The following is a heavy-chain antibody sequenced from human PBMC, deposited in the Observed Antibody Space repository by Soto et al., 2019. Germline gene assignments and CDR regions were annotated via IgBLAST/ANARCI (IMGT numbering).Heavy chain of an antibody. Sequence: QITLKESGPTLVKPTQTLTLTCTFSGFSLSTSGVGVGWIRQPPGKALEWLALIYWDNDKRYSPSLKSRLTNTKDTYKNQVVLTMTNMDPVDTATYYCAHRPRQAHPGWSPNWFDPWGQGTLVTVSS. CDR2: IYWDNDK. V-gene: IGHV2-5*02. D-gene: IGHD6-19*01. J-gene: IGHJ5*02. CDR3: AHRPRQAHPGWSPNWFDP. CDR1: GFSLSTSGVG.